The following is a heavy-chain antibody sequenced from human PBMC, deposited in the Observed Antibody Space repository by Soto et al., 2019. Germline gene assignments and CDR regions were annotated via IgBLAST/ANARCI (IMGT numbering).Heavy chain of an antibody. CDR1: GYTFTSYD. Sequence: ASVKVSCKASGYTFTSYDINWVRQATGQGLEWMGWMNPNSGNTGYAQKFQGRVTMTRNTSISTAYMELSSLRSEDAAVYYCARSYCTNGVCLDYWGQGTLVTVSS. D-gene: IGHD2-8*01. CDR3: ARSYCTNGVCLDY. J-gene: IGHJ4*02. V-gene: IGHV1-8*01. CDR2: MNPNSGNT.